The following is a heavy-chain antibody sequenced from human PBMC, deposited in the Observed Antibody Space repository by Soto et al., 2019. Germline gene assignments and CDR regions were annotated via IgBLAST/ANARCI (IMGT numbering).Heavy chain of an antibody. CDR2: TYFGSKWYN. CDR1: GDSVSSNTAS. D-gene: IGHD5-12*01. V-gene: IGHV6-1*01. J-gene: IGHJ5*02. Sequence: TLSLTCAISGDSVSSNTASWNWIRQSPSRGLEWLGRTYFGSKWYNDYAVSVKSRIIINPDTSNNQFSLQLNSVTPEDTAVYFCAKGDNLGPKTGYAFDPWGQGIMVTVSS. CDR3: AKGDNLGPKTGYAFDP.